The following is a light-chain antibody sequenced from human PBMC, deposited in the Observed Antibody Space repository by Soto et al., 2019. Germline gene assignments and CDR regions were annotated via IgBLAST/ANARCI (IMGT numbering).Light chain of an antibody. Sequence: QSVLTQPPSVSGAPGQTVTISCTGSGSNIGATYDVHWYQQLPGTAPKLLIWGNTNRPSGVPDRFSGSKSGTSASLAITGLQAEDEADYYCSSFTISRNTVIFGGGTKLTVL. J-gene: IGLJ2*01. CDR2: GNT. CDR1: GSNIGATYD. V-gene: IGLV1-40*01. CDR3: SSFTISRNTVI.